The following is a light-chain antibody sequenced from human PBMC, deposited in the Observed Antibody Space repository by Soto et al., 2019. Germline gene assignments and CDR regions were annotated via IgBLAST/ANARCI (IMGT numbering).Light chain of an antibody. CDR1: ASTIGRNY. CDR3: AAWDDNMSGLYV. J-gene: IGLJ1*01. Sequence: QSVLTQSPSASGTPGHRVTISCSGSASTIGRNYVYWYQQLPGTAPKLLIYRSSQRPSGVPDRFSGSKSGTSASLAISGLRSEDEADYYCAAWDDNMSGLYVFGAGTKVTVL. V-gene: IGLV1-47*01. CDR2: RSS.